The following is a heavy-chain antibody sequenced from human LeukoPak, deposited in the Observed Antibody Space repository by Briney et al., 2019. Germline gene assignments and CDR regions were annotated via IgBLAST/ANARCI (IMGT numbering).Heavy chain of an antibody. CDR1: GGSISSSSYY. Sequence: SETLSLTCTVSGGSISSSSYYWGWIRQPPGKGLEWIGSIYYSGSTYYNPSLKSRVTISVVTSKNQFSLKLSSVTAADTAVYYCAKLTTVVTPQDYWGQGTLVTVSS. J-gene: IGHJ4*02. D-gene: IGHD4-23*01. V-gene: IGHV4-39*01. CDR2: IYYSGST. CDR3: AKLTTVVTPQDY.